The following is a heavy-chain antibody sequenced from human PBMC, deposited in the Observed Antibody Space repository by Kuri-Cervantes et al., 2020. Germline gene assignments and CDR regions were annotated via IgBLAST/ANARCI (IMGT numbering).Heavy chain of an antibody. CDR3: VRRSSGWYFDF. V-gene: IGHV3-23*01. CDR1: GFTFSSYA. D-gene: IGHD6-19*01. Sequence: GESLKISCAASGFTFSSYAMSWVRQAPGKGLEWVSAISGSGDSTFYIDSVKGRLTISRDNSKNMLFLEMNSVRADDTAIYYCVRRSSGWYFDFWGQGMLVTVSS. CDR2: ISGSGDST. J-gene: IGHJ5*01.